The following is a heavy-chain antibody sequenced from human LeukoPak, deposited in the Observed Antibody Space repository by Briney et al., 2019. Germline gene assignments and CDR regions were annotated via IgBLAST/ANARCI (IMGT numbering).Heavy chain of an antibody. J-gene: IGHJ4*02. V-gene: IGHV3-30*03. CDR1: GFPFSSSD. CDR3: ARGRGGWYYDY. Sequence: PGGSLRLSCAAFGFPFSSSDMHWVRQAPGKGLEWVAIISYDGSNKYYADSVKGRFTISRDNSKNTLYLQMNSLRAEDTAVYSCARGRGGWYYDYWGQGTLVTVSS. D-gene: IGHD6-25*01. CDR2: ISYDGSNK.